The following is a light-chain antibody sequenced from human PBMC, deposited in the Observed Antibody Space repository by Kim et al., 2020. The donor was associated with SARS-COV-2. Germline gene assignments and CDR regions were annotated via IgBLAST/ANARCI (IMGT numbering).Light chain of an antibody. Sequence: EIVLTQSPATLSLSPGERATLSCGASQSVSSSDLAWYQQKPGLAPRLLIYDASIRATGIPDRFSGSGSGTDFTLTISRLEPEDFAVYYCQQYGSTPRTFGQGTKVDIK. CDR3: QQYGSTPRT. CDR2: DAS. J-gene: IGKJ1*01. CDR1: QSVSSSD. V-gene: IGKV3D-20*01.